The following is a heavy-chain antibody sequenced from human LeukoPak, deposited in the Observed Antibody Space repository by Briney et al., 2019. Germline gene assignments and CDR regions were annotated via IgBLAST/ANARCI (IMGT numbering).Heavy chain of an antibody. CDR3: ARIDSLSGVSISRGLTGPYCFDS. Sequence: SQTLSLTCTLSGASFRNGGYSWSWIRQYPWKGLELFGYIHHTGSAYYNPSLKTQITISVDRSKKQFSLKLTSVTAADTAVYYCARIDSLSGVSISRGLTGPYCFDSWGQGTLVIVSS. J-gene: IGHJ5*01. CDR1: GASFRNGGYS. CDR2: IHHTGSA. D-gene: IGHD3-9*01. V-gene: IGHV4-31*02.